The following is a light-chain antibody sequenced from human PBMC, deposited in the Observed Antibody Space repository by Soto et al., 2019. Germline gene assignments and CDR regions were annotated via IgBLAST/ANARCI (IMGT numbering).Light chain of an antibody. J-gene: IGLJ1*01. CDR2: EVR. V-gene: IGLV2-23*02. Sequence: QSVLTQPASVSGSPGQSITISCTGTSSDVGSYNLVSWYQQHPGKAPKLLIYEVRRWPSGVSDRFSGSKSGNTASLTISGLQAEDEADYYCCSYAGNITPYVFGTGTKVTVL. CDR1: SSDVGSYNL. CDR3: CSYAGNITPYV.